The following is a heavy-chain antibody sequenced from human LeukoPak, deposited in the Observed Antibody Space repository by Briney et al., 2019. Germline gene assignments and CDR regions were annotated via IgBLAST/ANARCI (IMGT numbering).Heavy chain of an antibody. CDR3: ATVGDNWNLIRFAFDI. CDR2: FDPEDGET. D-gene: IGHD1-1*01. CDR1: GDTLTELS. V-gene: IGHV1-24*01. J-gene: IGHJ3*02. Sequence: ASATVSCKVSGDTLTELSMHWVRQAPGKGLEWMGGFDPEDGETIYAQKFQGRVTMTEDTSTDTAYMELSSLRSEDTAVYYCATVGDNWNLIRFAFDIWGQGTMVTVSS.